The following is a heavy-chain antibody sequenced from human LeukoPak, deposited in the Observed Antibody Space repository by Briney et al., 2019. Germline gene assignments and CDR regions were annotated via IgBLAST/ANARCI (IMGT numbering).Heavy chain of an antibody. CDR1: GGTFSGYA. D-gene: IGHD3-10*01. Sequence: SVKVSCKASGGTFSGYAISWVRQAPGQGLEWMGGIIPIFGTANYAQKFQGRVTITADESTSTAYMELSSLRSEDTAVYYCARARHVYYGSGSYDYWGQGTLVTVSS. J-gene: IGHJ4*02. CDR3: ARARHVYYGSGSYDY. CDR2: IIPIFGTA. V-gene: IGHV1-69*13.